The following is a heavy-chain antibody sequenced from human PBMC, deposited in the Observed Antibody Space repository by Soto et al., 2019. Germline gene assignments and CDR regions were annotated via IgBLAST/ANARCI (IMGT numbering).Heavy chain of an antibody. D-gene: IGHD3-22*01. V-gene: IGHV3-66*01. CDR3: AREAIIVIAAPEYYFDY. Sequence: PGGSLRLSCAASGFDVSNTDMSWVRQAPGKGLAWVSVIYSGGYTNYADSVKGRFIVSRDSPKNTLYLQMDSLRAEDTAVYYCAREAIIVIAAPEYYFDYWGQGTLVTVSS. CDR2: IYSGGYT. CDR1: GFDVSNTD. J-gene: IGHJ4*02.